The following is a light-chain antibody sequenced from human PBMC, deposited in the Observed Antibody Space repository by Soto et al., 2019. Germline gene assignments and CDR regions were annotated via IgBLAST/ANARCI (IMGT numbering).Light chain of an antibody. CDR1: SGVIVDYNY. CDR2: DVS. J-gene: IGLJ1*01. Sequence: SELTQPASWSGSPGQSITISSVGKSGVIVDYNYVSWYQQHPCKVPKVIIYDVSNRPSGVSYRFSGTKSGNTASLTVSGLQAEDEADYYCCSYTRSGTLIFGTGTKVTVL. CDR3: CSYTRSGTLI. V-gene: IGLV2-14*01.